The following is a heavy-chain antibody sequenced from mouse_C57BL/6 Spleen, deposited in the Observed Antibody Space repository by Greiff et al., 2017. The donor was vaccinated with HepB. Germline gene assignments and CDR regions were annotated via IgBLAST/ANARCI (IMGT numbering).Heavy chain of an antibody. CDR1: GYTFTDYN. D-gene: IGHD2-5*01. CDR3: ARKPSYYSNYWYFDV. V-gene: IGHV1-18*01. J-gene: IGHJ1*03. Sequence: EVQLQQSGPELVKPGASVKIPCKASGYTFTDYNMDWVKQSHGKSLEWIGDINPNNGGTIYNQKFKGKATLTVDKSSSTAYMELRSLTSEDTAVYYCARKPSYYSNYWYFDVWGTGTTVTVSS. CDR2: INPNNGGT.